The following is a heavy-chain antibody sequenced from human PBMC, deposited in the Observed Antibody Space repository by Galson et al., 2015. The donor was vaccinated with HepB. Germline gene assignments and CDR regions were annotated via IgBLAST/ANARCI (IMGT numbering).Heavy chain of an antibody. V-gene: IGHV1-46*01. J-gene: IGHJ3*02. Sequence: SVKVSCKASGCTFTSYYMHWVRQAPGQGLEWMEIINPSGGSTSYAQKFQGRVTMTRDTSTSTVYMELSSLRSEDTAVYYCARVGCSSTSCQTAGAFDIWGQGTMVTVSS. CDR2: INPSGGST. CDR3: ARVGCSSTSCQTAGAFDI. D-gene: IGHD2-2*01. CDR1: GCTFTSYY.